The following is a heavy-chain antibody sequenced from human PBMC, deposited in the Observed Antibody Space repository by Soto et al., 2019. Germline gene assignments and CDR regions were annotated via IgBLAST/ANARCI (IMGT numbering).Heavy chain of an antibody. D-gene: IGHD2-8*01. Sequence: EASVKVSCKASGYTFTGYYMHWVRQAPGQGLEWMGWINPNSGGTNYAQKFQGRVTMTRDTSISTAYMELSRLRSDDTAVYYCARASYCTNGVCYNWFDPWGQGTLVTVSS. V-gene: IGHV1-2*02. J-gene: IGHJ5*02. CDR2: INPNSGGT. CDR1: GYTFTGYY. CDR3: ARASYCTNGVCYNWFDP.